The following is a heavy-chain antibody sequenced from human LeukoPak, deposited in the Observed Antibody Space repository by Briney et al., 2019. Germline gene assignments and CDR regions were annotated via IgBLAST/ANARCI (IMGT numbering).Heavy chain of an antibody. CDR2: MNEYSTTI. Sequence: QPGGSLRLSCAASGFPFNSFWMHWVRQAPGKGLVWVSDMNEYSTTIRYADPVKGRFTISRDNAKSILYLQMNNLRAEDTAMYFCARGGVNPVDHWGQGTLVTVSS. CDR3: ARGGVNPVDH. J-gene: IGHJ5*02. D-gene: IGHD1-14*01. V-gene: IGHV3-74*01. CDR1: GFPFNSFW.